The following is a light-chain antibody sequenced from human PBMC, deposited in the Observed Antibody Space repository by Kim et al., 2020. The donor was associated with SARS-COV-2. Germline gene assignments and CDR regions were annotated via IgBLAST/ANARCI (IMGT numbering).Light chain of an antibody. V-gene: IGLV1-40*01. CDR3: QSYDTSLGYV. Sequence: TNSCTGNSPNIGHGYAFHCYQQLPTTPPTLLIYDNSNRPSGVPDRFSGSKSGTSASLAITGLQAEDEADYYCQSYDTSLGYVFGTGTKVTVL. J-gene: IGLJ1*01. CDR1: SPNIGHGYA. CDR2: DNS.